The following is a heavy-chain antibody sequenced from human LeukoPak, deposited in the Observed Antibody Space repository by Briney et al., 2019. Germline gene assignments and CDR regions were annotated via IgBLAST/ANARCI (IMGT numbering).Heavy chain of an antibody. V-gene: IGHV4-38-2*01. CDR1: GFSLRSGYY. D-gene: IGHD6-19*01. CDR2: IYYSGSA. Sequence: PSETLSLTCAVSGFSLRSGYYWGWIRQSPGKGLEWLGSIYYSGSAHYNPSLKSRVAISLDTSKNHFSLNLNSVTAADTAVYYCARSPQFVAGPALFYYYYMDVWGKGTTVTVSS. J-gene: IGHJ6*03. CDR3: ARSPQFVAGPALFYYYYMDV.